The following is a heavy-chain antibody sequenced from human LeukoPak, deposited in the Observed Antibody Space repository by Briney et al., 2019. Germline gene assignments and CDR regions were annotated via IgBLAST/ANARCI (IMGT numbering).Heavy chain of an antibody. CDR3: ARDGYSFGSLDY. Sequence: GRSPRLSCAASGFTFSRYGMHWVRQVPGKGLEWVAIIWSDGSNKYYADAVKDRFTLSRDNSKNTMYLQMNSLRAEDTAMYYCARDGYSFGSLDYWGQGALVTVSS. CDR2: IWSDGSNK. CDR1: GFTFSRYG. D-gene: IGHD5-18*01. J-gene: IGHJ4*02. V-gene: IGHV3-33*01.